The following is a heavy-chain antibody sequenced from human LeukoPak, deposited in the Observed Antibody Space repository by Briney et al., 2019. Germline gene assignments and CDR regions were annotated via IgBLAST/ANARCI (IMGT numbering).Heavy chain of an antibody. CDR2: ISGSGGST. J-gene: IGHJ4*02. CDR3: AKDPGKGSGSYYTFDY. CDR1: GFTFSSYA. Sequence: GGSLRLSCAASGFTFSSYAMSWVRQAPGKGLDWVSAISGSGGSTYYADSVKGRFTISRDNSKNTLYLQMNSLRAEDTAVYYCAKDPGKGSGSYYTFDYWGQGTLVTVSS. V-gene: IGHV3-23*01. D-gene: IGHD3-10*01.